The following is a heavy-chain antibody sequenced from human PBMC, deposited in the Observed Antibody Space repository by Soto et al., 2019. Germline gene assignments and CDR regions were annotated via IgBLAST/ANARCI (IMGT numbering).Heavy chain of an antibody. Sequence: PCGSLRISFAASGFTVSSNYVIWGLQSPLNWLEWVSVIYSGGSTYYADSVKGRFTISRDNSKNTLYLQMNSLRAEDTAVYYCARDQRYGYSSSWYNWFEPWGQGTLVTVSS. J-gene: IGHJ5*02. CDR3: ARDQRYGYSSSWYNWFEP. D-gene: IGHD6-13*01. V-gene: IGHV3-66*01. CDR2: IYSGGST. CDR1: GFTVSSNY.